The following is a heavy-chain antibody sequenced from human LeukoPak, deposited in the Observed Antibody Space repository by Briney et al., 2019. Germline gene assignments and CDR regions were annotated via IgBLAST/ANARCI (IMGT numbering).Heavy chain of an antibody. CDR1: GGSINSGDYY. CDR2: IYYSGST. D-gene: IGHD3-10*01. CDR3: ARASGSVSYGMDV. Sequence: SETLSLTCTVSGGSINSGDYYWSWIRQPPGKGLEWIGYIYYSGSTYYNPSLKSRVTISVDTSKNQFSLKLSSVTAADTAVYYCARASGSVSYGMDVWGQGTTVTVSS. J-gene: IGHJ6*02. V-gene: IGHV4-30-4*01.